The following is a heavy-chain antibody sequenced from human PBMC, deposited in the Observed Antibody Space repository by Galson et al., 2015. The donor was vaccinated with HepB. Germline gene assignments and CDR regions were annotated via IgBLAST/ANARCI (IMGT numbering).Heavy chain of an antibody. CDR1: GGSISSSNW. D-gene: IGHD3-10*01. CDR2: IYHSGST. J-gene: IGHJ5*02. CDR3: ARVGITMVRGHGSFDP. V-gene: IGHV4-4*02. Sequence: ETLSLTCAVSGGSISSSNWWSWVRQPPGKGLEWIGEIYHSGSTNYNPSLKSRVTISVDKSKNQFSLKLSSVTAADTAVYYCARVGITMVRGHGSFDPWGQGTLVTVSS.